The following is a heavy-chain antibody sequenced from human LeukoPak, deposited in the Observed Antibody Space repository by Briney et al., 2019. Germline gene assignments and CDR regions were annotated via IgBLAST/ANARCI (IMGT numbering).Heavy chain of an antibody. J-gene: IGHJ4*02. V-gene: IGHV1-18*01. CDR3: ARVDYGDYSKDFDY. CDR1: GYTFTSYG. Sequence: ASVKVSCKASGYTFTSYGISWVRQAPGQGLEWMGWISAYNGNTNYAQKLQGRVTMTTDTSTSTAYMELRSLRSDDTAVYYCARVDYGDYSKDFDYWGQGTLVTVSS. D-gene: IGHD4-17*01. CDR2: ISAYNGNT.